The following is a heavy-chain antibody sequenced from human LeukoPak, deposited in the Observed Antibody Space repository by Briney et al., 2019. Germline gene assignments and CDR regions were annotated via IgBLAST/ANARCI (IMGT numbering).Heavy chain of an antibody. J-gene: IGHJ4*02. CDR1: GGSISRHY. Sequence: SETLSLTCTVSGGSISRHYWSWIRQPPGKGLEWIGYIYYSGSTNYNPSLKSRVTISVDTSKNQFSLKLSSVTAADTAVYYCATVQREMATIDYWGQGTLVTVSS. D-gene: IGHD5-24*01. CDR2: IYYSGST. V-gene: IGHV4-59*11. CDR3: ATVQREMATIDY.